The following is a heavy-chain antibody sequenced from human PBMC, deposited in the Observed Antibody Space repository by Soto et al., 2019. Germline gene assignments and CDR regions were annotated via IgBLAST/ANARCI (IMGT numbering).Heavy chain of an antibody. CDR1: GFTFSSYA. D-gene: IGHD6-19*01. CDR3: AKGVPGIAVAGTGYFQH. V-gene: IGHV3-23*01. Sequence: GGSLRLSCAASGFTFSSYAISWIRLSPGKGLEWVSVISGGGHNTYYTPSVKGRFTISRDDFKNTLYLQMNSLRTEDTATYYCAKGVPGIAVAGTGYFQHWGQGTLVTVSS. J-gene: IGHJ1*01. CDR2: ISGGGHNT.